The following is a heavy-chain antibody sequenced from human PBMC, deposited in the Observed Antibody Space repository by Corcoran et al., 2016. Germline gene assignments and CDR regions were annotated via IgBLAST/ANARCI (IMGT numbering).Heavy chain of an antibody. J-gene: IGHJ3*02. CDR1: GGSFSGYY. V-gene: IGHV4-34*01. D-gene: IGHD5-12*01. Sequence: QVQLQQWGAGLLKPSETLSLTCAVYGGSFSGYYWSWIRQPPGKGREWIGEINNSGSTNYNPSLKSRVTISVDTSKNQFSLKLSPVTAADTAVYYWARGRRDGYRSGAFDIWGQGTMVTVSS. CDR2: INNSGST. CDR3: ARGRRDGYRSGAFDI.